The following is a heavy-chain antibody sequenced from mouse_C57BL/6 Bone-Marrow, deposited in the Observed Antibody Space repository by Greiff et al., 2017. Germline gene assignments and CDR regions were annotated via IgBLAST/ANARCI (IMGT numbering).Heavy chain of an antibody. CDR1: GFNIKDDY. CDR3: TFYYDYDEGSWFAY. D-gene: IGHD2-4*01. CDR2: IDPENGDT. J-gene: IGHJ3*01. V-gene: IGHV14-4*01. Sequence: VQLQQSGAELVRPGASVKLSCTASGFNIKDDYMHWVKQRPEQGLEWIGWIDPENGDTEYASKFQGKATITADTSSNTAYLQLSSLTSEDTAVYYCTFYYDYDEGSWFAYWGQGTLVTVSA.